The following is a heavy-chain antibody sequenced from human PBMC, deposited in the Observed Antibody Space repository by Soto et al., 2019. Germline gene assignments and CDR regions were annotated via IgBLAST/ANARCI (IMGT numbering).Heavy chain of an antibody. Sequence: GGSLRLSCAASGFTFSSYAMSWVRQAPGKGLEWVSAISGSGGSTYYADSVKGRFTISRDNSKNTLYLQMNSLRAEDTAVYYCVGYYYDSSGLYYYYGMDVWGQGTTVTVSS. CDR3: VGYYYDSSGLYYYYGMDV. CDR1: GFTFSSYA. CDR2: ISGSGGST. V-gene: IGHV3-23*01. D-gene: IGHD3-22*01. J-gene: IGHJ6*02.